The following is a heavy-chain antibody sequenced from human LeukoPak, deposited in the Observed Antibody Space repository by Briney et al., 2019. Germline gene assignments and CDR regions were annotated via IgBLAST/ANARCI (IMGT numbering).Heavy chain of an antibody. J-gene: IGHJ4*02. CDR2: INPNSGGT. V-gene: IGHV1-2*02. D-gene: IGHD3-22*01. CDR3: ARDGPPMEDSSPN. Sequence: GASVKVSCKPSGYTLTGYYMHWVRQAPGQGLEWMGWINPNSGGTNYAQKFQGRVTMTRDTSISTAYMELSRLRSDDTAVYYCARDGPPMEDSSPNWGQGTLVTVSS. CDR1: GYTLTGYY.